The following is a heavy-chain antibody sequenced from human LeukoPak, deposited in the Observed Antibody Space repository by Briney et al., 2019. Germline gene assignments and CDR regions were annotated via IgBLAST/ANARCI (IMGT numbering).Heavy chain of an antibody. V-gene: IGHV3-7*01. Sequence: GGSLRLSCAASGFTFSSYWMSWVRQAPGKGLEWVANIKQDGSEKYYVDSMKGRFTISRDNAKNSLYLQMNSLRAEDTAVYYCARGIAVAGTPSYFDYWGQGTLVTVSS. CDR1: GFTFSSYW. CDR2: IKQDGSEK. CDR3: ARGIAVAGTPSYFDY. J-gene: IGHJ4*02. D-gene: IGHD6-19*01.